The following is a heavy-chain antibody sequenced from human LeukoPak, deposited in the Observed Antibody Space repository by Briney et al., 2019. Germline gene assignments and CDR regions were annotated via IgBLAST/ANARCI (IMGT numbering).Heavy chain of an antibody. CDR2: IRYDGSNK. Sequence: GGSLILSCAASGFTFSSYGMHWVRQAPGKGLEWVAFIRYDGSNKYYADSVKGRFTISRDNSKNTLYLQMNSLRAEDTAVYYCAKVGDIVVVPSADYYMDVWGKGTTVTVSS. CDR3: AKVGDIVVVPSADYYMDV. D-gene: IGHD2-2*01. CDR1: GFTFSSYG. J-gene: IGHJ6*03. V-gene: IGHV3-30*02.